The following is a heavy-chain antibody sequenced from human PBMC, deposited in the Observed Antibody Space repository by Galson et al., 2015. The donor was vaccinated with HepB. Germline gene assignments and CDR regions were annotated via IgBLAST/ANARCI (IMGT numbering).Heavy chain of an antibody. V-gene: IGHV3-30*04. J-gene: IGHJ3*01. Sequence: SVRLSCTASGFTVSSYGMSWVRQAPGKGLEWMALITDDGGNKYYAHSVKGRFTITRDNSTNTLYLQMNSLRSDDTAVYYCARDGGYSSVPGDAFDFWGQGTMVTVSS. CDR3: ARDGGYSSVPGDAFDF. CDR2: ITDDGGNK. CDR1: GFTVSSYG. D-gene: IGHD6-25*01.